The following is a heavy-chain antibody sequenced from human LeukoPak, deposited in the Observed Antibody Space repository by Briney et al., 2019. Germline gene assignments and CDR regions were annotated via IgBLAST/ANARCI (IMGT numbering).Heavy chain of an antibody. Sequence: GGSLRLSCAASGFDVGRNYMTWVRQAPGKGLEWVSFIYSGGATYYADSVRGRLTISRDSSKNTLYLQMNSLRVEGTAVYYCARVPGYSWGQGTLVTVSS. J-gene: IGHJ4*02. D-gene: IGHD6-13*01. CDR1: GFDVGRNY. CDR3: ARVPGYS. V-gene: IGHV3-53*01. CDR2: IYSGGAT.